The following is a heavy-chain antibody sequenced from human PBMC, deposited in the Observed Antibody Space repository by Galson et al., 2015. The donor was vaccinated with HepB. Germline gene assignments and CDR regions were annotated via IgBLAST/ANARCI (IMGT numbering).Heavy chain of an antibody. CDR2: IYYTGST. CDR1: GGSISSYY. D-gene: IGHD6-19*01. Sequence: ETLSLTCTVSGGSISSYYWSWIRQPPGKGLEWIGYIYYTGSTNFNPSLKSRVTISVDTSKNQFSLKLSSVTAADTAVCYCARTNSGWYFDYWGQGTLVTVSS. CDR3: ARTNSGWYFDY. V-gene: IGHV4-59*01. J-gene: IGHJ4*02.